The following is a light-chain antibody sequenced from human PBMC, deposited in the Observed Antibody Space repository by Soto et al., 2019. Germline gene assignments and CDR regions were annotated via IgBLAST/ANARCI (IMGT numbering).Light chain of an antibody. Sequence: NFMLTQRHSVSESPGKTVTISCTRSSGSIASNYVQWYQQRPGSSPSIVIYEDDQRPSGVPDRFSGSIDSSSSSASLTISGLKTEDEADYYCQSYDSDTVIFGGGTKLTVL. V-gene: IGLV6-57*01. CDR1: SGSIASNY. CDR2: EDD. J-gene: IGLJ2*01. CDR3: QSYDSDTVI.